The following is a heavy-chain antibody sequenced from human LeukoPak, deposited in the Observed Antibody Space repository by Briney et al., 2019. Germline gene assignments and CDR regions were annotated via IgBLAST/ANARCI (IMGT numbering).Heavy chain of an antibody. CDR2: IISSSNYI. CDR3: AREGGSPPGYYYYYMDV. CDR1: GFTFSSYS. V-gene: IGHV3-21*01. Sequence: GGSLRLSCAASGFTFSSYSMNWVRQAPGKGLEWVSSIISSSNYIYYADSVKGRFTISRDNAKNSLYLQMNSLRAEDTAVYYCAREGGSPPGYYYYYMDVWGKGTTVTVSS. J-gene: IGHJ6*03.